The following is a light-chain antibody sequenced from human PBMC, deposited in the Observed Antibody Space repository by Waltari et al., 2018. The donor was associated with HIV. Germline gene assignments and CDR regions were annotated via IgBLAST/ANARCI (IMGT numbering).Light chain of an antibody. V-gene: IGLV3-21*02. J-gene: IGLJ3*02. CDR1: NIGSKS. CDR3: QVWDSASDWV. CDR2: VAS. Sequence: SYLLTQAPSVSVAPGQTARIPCGGNNIGSKSVHWYRQKSGQAPVLVVYVASDRPPGIPERFSGSNSGHTATLTISRVEAGDEADYHCQVWDSASDWVFGGGTKLTVL.